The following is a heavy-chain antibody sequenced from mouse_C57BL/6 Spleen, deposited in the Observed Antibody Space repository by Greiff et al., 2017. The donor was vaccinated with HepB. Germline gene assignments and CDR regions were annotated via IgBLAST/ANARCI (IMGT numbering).Heavy chain of an antibody. CDR3: AREGGSSLFAY. Sequence: DVQLQESGPGLVKPSQSLSLTCSVTGYSITSGYYWNWIRQFPGNKLEWMGYISYDGSNNYNPSLKNRISITRDTSKNQFFLKLNSVTTEDTATYYCAREGGSSLFAYWGQGTLVTVSA. D-gene: IGHD1-1*01. CDR2: ISYDGSN. CDR1: GYSITSGYY. V-gene: IGHV3-6*01. J-gene: IGHJ3*01.